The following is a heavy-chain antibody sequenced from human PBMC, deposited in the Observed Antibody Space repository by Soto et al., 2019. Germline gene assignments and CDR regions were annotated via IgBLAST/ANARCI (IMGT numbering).Heavy chain of an antibody. D-gene: IGHD3-22*01. J-gene: IGHJ5*02. Sequence: SETLSLTCAVSGYSISSGYYWGWIRQPPGKGLEWIGSIYHSGSTYYNPSLKSRVTISVDTSKNQFSLKLSSVTAADTAVYYCASLSQDYYDSSGWETWGQGTLVTVSS. CDR2: IYHSGST. CDR3: ASLSQDYYDSSGWET. V-gene: IGHV4-38-2*01. CDR1: GYSISSGYY.